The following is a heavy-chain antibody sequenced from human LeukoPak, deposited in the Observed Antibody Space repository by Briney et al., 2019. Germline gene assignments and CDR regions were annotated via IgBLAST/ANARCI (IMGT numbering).Heavy chain of an antibody. Sequence: SETLSLTCTVSGGSISSYYWSWIRQPPGKGLEWIGYIYYSGSTNYNPSLKSRVTISVDTSKNQFSLKLSSVTAADTAVYYCARDESLDDAFDIWGQGTMLTVSS. J-gene: IGHJ3*02. CDR2: IYYSGST. CDR1: GGSISSYY. V-gene: IGHV4-59*01. CDR3: ARDESLDDAFDI.